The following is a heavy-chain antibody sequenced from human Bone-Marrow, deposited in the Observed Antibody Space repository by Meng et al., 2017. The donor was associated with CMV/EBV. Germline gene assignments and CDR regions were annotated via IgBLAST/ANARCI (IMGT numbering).Heavy chain of an antibody. J-gene: IGHJ6*02. CDR3: ARANSSSWEPEDYYYYGMDV. CDR1: GYTFTSYD. CDR2: MNPNSGNT. D-gene: IGHD6-13*01. V-gene: IGHV1-8*01. Sequence: ASVKVSCKASGYTFTSYDINWVRQATGQGLEWMGWMNPNSGNTGYAQKFQGRVTMTRNTSISTAYMELSSLRSEDTAVYYCARANSSSWEPEDYYYYGMDVWGQGTTVTVSS.